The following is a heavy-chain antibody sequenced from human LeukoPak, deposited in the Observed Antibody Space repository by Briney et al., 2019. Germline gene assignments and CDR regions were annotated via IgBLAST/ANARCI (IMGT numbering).Heavy chain of an antibody. J-gene: IGHJ4*02. D-gene: IGHD4-11*01. V-gene: IGHV1-2*01. CDR1: GCTFTSLY. CDR3: PRDNYHKRFHY. CDR2: IDPNRGER. Sequence: ASVKVSCKTSGCTFTSLYIHGVRQAAGQGLEWMGRIDPNRGERKFAQRFQDRVTSTTDQSISTAYIELISLGSDDTAVYYCPRDNYHKRFHYWAQGPGVRVPT.